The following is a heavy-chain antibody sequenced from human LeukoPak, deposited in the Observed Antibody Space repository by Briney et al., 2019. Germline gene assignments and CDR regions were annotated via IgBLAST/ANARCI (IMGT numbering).Heavy chain of an antibody. V-gene: IGHV4-34*01. CDR3: ARGGYAVDY. J-gene: IGHJ4*02. D-gene: IGHD5-18*01. CDR1: GGSFSGYY. CDR2: INHSGST. Sequence: SETLSLTCAVYGGSFSGYYWSWIRQPPGKGLEWIGEINHSGSTNYNPSLKSRVTISVDTSKNQFSLKLSSVTAADTAVYYCARGGYAVDYWGQGTLVTVFS.